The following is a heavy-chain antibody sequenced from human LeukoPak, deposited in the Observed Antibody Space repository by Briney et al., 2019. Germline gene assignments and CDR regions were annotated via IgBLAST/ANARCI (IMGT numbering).Heavy chain of an antibody. V-gene: IGHV4-4*09. D-gene: IGHD3-22*01. CDR2: FYTSANT. J-gene: IGHJ6*03. Sequence: SETLSLTCTVSGGSISSYYRSWIRQPPGKGLEWIGYFYTSANTNYNPSLKSRVTMSVDTSKNQFSLKLTSVTAADTAVYYCARGLRDEERHYGYYYMDVWGKGTMVTVSS. CDR3: ARGLRDEERHYGYYYMDV. CDR1: GGSISSYY.